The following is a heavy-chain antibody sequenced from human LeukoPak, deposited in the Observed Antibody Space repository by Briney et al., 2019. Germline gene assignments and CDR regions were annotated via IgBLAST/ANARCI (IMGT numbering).Heavy chain of an antibody. J-gene: IGHJ5*02. V-gene: IGHV1-8*01. CDR3: ARGIVPAATHNWFDP. CDR1: GYTFTSYD. D-gene: IGHD2-2*01. Sequence: ASVKVSCKASGYTFTSYDINWVRQATGQGLEWMGWMNPISGNTGYAQKFQGRVTMTRNTSISTAYMELSSLRSEDTAVYYCARGIVPAATHNWFDPWGQGTLVTVSS. CDR2: MNPISGNT.